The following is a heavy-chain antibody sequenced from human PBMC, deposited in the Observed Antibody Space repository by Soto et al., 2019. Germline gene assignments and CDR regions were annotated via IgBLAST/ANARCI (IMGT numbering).Heavy chain of an antibody. Sequence: GGSLRLSCAASGFTFSSYWMSWVRQAPGKGLEWVANIKQDGSEKYYVDSVKGRFTISRDNAKNSLYLQMNSLRAEDTAVYYCARYEAMVYAIFDYWGQGTLVTVSS. CDR2: IKQDGSEK. V-gene: IGHV3-7*05. CDR3: ARYEAMVYAIFDY. J-gene: IGHJ4*02. CDR1: GFTFSSYW. D-gene: IGHD2-8*01.